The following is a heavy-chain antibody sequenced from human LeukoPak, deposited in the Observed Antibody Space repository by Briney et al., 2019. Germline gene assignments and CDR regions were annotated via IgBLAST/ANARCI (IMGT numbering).Heavy chain of an antibody. J-gene: IGHJ5*02. Sequence: ASVKVSCKASGYTFTSYGISWVRQALGQGLGWLGWLSAYNGNTNYAQKLQGRVTMTTDTSTSTAYMELRSLRSDDTAVYYCARDDVGYCSGGSCPAWFDPWGQGTLVTVSS. D-gene: IGHD2-15*01. CDR2: LSAYNGNT. CDR1: GYTFTSYG. V-gene: IGHV1-18*01. CDR3: ARDDVGYCSGGSCPAWFDP.